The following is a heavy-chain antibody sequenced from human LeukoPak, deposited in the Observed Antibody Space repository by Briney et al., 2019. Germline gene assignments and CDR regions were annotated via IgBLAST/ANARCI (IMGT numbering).Heavy chain of an antibody. D-gene: IGHD1-1*01. Sequence: GGSLRLSCAASGYTFSSFDMHWVRQPTGQGLEWVSTIGTASDTYYPGSVEGRFTLSRDNAKNSLYLQMNSLTAGDTAVYYCARGPPRGKYYYMDVWGKGTTVTVSS. J-gene: IGHJ6*03. CDR1: GYTFSSFD. V-gene: IGHV3-13*01. CDR3: ARGPPRGKYYYMDV. CDR2: IGTASDT.